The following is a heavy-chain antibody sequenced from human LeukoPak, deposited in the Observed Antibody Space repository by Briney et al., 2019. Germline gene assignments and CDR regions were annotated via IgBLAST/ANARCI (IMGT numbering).Heavy chain of an antibody. CDR1: GFAFSSYA. J-gene: IGHJ4*02. V-gene: IGHV3-23*01. Sequence: PGGSLRLSCAASGFAFSSYAMSWVRQAPGKGLEWVSAISGSGGSTYYADSVKGRFTISRDNSKNTLYLQMNSLRAEDTAVYYCARGYDYVWGSYRYSLRYWGQGTLVTVSS. CDR2: ISGSGGST. D-gene: IGHD3-16*02. CDR3: ARGYDYVWGSYRYSLRY.